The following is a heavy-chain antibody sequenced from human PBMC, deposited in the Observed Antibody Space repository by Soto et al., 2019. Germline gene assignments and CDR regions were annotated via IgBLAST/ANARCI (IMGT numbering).Heavy chain of an antibody. V-gene: IGHV3-9*01. D-gene: IGHD2-2*03. CDR1: GFTFDDYV. Sequence: EVQLVESGGGLVQPGRSLRLSCAASGFTFDDYVVHWVRQVPGKGLEWVSGIDLNIGAIGYADSVKGRFILSRDSAKNSLVLQMNSLRAEDTALYYCEKPIGYCSSTRCHYCMYVWGQVTTVTVSS. CDR2: IDLNIGAI. CDR3: EKPIGYCSSTRCHYCMYV. J-gene: IGHJ6*02.